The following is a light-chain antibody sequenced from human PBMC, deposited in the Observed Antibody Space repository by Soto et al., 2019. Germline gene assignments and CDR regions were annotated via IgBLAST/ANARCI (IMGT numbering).Light chain of an antibody. CDR1: SSNIGSNY. CDR3: DSWDNSLSVVL. CDR2: DNY. V-gene: IGLV1-51*01. J-gene: IGLJ2*01. Sequence: QSVLTQPPSVSAAPGQRVTISCSGSSSNIGSNYVSWYQQLPGTAPKLLIYDNYKRPSGIPDRFSGSTSGTSATLAIAGLQTGDEADYSCDSWDNSLSVVLFGGGTKVTVL.